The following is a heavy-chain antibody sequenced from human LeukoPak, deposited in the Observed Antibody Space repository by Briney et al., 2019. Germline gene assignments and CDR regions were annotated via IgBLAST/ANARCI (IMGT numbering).Heavy chain of an antibody. D-gene: IGHD3-16*01. CDR2: VIHSGST. CDR3: AYSHDYVWGN. Sequence: SGALSLTCAVSGGSISSGTWWSWVRQPPGKGLEWIGEVIHSGSTKCNPSLESRVSMSVDKSRNQFSLKLNSLTAADTAIYYCAYSHDYVWGNWGQGTLVTVSS. CDR1: GGSISSGTW. V-gene: IGHV4-4*02. J-gene: IGHJ4*02.